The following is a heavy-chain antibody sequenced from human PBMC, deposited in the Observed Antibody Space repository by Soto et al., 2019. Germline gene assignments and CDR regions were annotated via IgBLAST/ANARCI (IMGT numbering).Heavy chain of an antibody. CDR3: ARGTVAPGLDY. V-gene: IGHV3-7*01. D-gene: IGHD4-17*01. CDR2: IKEDGSET. J-gene: IGHJ4*02. Sequence: EVQLVESGGGVVQPGGSLRLSCAASGFTFSKYWMNWVRQTPGKGLEWVANIKEDGSETYYVDSLKGRFTISRDDAKNSLYLQMNSLRVEDTAVYYCARGTVAPGLDYWGQGTLVTVSS. CDR1: GFTFSKYW.